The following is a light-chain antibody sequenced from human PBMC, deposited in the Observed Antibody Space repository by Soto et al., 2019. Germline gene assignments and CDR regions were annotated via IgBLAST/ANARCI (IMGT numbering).Light chain of an antibody. CDR3: SSYTSSSTRVV. Sequence: QSALTQPASVSGSPGQSITISCTGTSSDVGRYNYVSWHQQHPGKAPKLMIYDVNNRPSGVSNRFSGSKSGNTASLTISGLQAGDEADYYCSSYTSSSTRVVFGGGTQLTVL. CDR2: DVN. CDR1: SSDVGRYNY. J-gene: IGLJ2*01. V-gene: IGLV2-14*01.